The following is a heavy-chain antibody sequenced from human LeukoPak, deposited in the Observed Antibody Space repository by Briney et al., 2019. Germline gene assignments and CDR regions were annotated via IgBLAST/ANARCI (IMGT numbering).Heavy chain of an antibody. D-gene: IGHD3-16*02. V-gene: IGHV1-69*06. Sequence: GASVKVSCKASGGTFSSYAMSWVRQAPGQGLEWMGGIIPIFGTANYAQKFQGRVTITADKSTSTAYMELSSLRSEDTAVYYCARGRLRLGELSLYYFDYWGQGTLVTVSS. CDR2: IIPIFGTA. CDR1: GGTFSSYA. CDR3: ARGRLRLGELSLYYFDY. J-gene: IGHJ4*02.